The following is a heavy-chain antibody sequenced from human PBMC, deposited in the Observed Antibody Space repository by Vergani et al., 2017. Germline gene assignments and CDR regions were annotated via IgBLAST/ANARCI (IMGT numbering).Heavy chain of an antibody. J-gene: IGHJ4*02. CDR2: IWYDGSNK. Sequence: QVQLVESGGGVVQPGRSLRLSCAASGFTFSSYGMHWVRQAPGKGLEWVAVIWYDGSNKYYADSVKGRFTISRDNSKNTLYLQMNSLRAEDTTVYYCAGDGTIYCSSTSCYGATPFDYGGEGTLVTVSS. D-gene: IGHD2-2*01. CDR3: AGDGTIYCSSTSCYGATPFDY. V-gene: IGHV3-33*01. CDR1: GFTFSSYG.